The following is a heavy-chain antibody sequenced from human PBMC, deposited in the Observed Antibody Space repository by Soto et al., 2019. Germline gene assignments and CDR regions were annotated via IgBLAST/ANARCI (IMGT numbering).Heavy chain of an antibody. CDR2: IYYSGST. J-gene: IGHJ4*02. CDR3: ARGTPRQTTVILFDY. CDR1: GGSVSSGSYY. V-gene: IGHV4-61*01. Sequence: PSETLSLTCTVSGGSVSSGSYYWSWIRQPPGKGLEWIGYIYYSGSTNYNPSLKSRVTISVDTSKNQFSLKLSSVTAADTAVYYCARGTPRQTTVILFDYWGQGTLVTVSS. D-gene: IGHD4-17*01.